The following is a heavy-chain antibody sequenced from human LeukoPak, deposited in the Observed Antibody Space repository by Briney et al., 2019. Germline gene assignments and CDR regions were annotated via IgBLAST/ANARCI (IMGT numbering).Heavy chain of an antibody. CDR1: GYTFTGYY. Sequence: ASVKVSCKASGYTFTGYYMHWVRQAPGQGLEWMGWINPNSGGTNYAQKFQGRVTMTTDTSTSTAYMELRSLRSDDTAVYYCARLNYYGSGSYYGYFDYWGQGTLVTVSS. J-gene: IGHJ4*02. CDR3: ARLNYYGSGSYYGYFDY. V-gene: IGHV1-2*02. D-gene: IGHD3-10*01. CDR2: INPNSGGT.